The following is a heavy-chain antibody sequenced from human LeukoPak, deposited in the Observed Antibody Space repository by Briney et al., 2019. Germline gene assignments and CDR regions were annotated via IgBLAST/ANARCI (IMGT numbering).Heavy chain of an antibody. D-gene: IGHD3-10*01. CDR3: ARVGGMVRGVMGYFDY. CDR1: GFTLTTYA. V-gene: IGHV3-74*01. Sequence: QPGGSLRLSCAASGFTLTTYAMYWVRQAPGKGLVWVSRLTADGSSTIYADSVMGRFTVSRDIAKNSLYLQMNSLRAEDTAVYYCARVGGMVRGVMGYFDYWGQGTLVAVSS. CDR2: LTADGSST. J-gene: IGHJ4*02.